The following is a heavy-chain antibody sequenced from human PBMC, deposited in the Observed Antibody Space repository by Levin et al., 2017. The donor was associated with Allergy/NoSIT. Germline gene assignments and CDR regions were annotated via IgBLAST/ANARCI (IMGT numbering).Heavy chain of an antibody. D-gene: IGHD3-3*01. CDR3: AKSPPGITLFYFDS. V-gene: IGHV3-30*18. CDR2: ISYDGSNK. CDR1: GFTFSSSG. J-gene: IGHJ4*02. Sequence: GGSLRLSCAASGFTFSSSGMHWVRQAPGKGLEWVALISYDGSNKYYADSLKGRFTISRDNSKNTLYLQMNSLRAEDTAVYYCAKSPPGITLFYFDSWGQGTLVTVSS.